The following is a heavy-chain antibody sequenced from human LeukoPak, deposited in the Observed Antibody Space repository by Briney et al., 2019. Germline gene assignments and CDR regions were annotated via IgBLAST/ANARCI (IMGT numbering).Heavy chain of an antibody. V-gene: IGHV3-53*01. D-gene: IGHD3-10*01. CDR1: GFTVSSNY. CDR2: SYDGGNT. CDR3: AIDPQHYGDSGTLGDY. Sequence: SGGSLRLSCAASGFTVSSNYMSWVRQAPGKGLEWVSTLSYDGGNTHYADSVKGRFTISRDNSMNTLYLQMNSLRAEDTAIYYCAIDPQHYGDSGTLGDYWGQGTLVTVSS. J-gene: IGHJ4*02.